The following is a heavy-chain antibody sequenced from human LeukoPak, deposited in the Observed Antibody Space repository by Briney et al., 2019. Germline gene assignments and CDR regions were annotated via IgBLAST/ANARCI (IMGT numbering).Heavy chain of an antibody. V-gene: IGHV4-4*07. D-gene: IGHD1-26*01. CDR3: ARDIGATDYYYYMDV. J-gene: IGHJ6*03. CDR2: IYTSGST. Sequence: SETLSLTCTVSGGSISSYYWSWIRQPAGKGLEWIGRIYTSGSTNYNPSLKSRVTMSVDTSKNQFSLKLSSVTAADTAVHYCARDIGATDYYYYMDVWGKGTTVTISS. CDR1: GGSISSYY.